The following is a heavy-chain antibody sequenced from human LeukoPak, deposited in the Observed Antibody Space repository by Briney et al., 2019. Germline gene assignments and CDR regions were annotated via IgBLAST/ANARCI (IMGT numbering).Heavy chain of an antibody. D-gene: IGHD6-19*01. V-gene: IGHV4-34*01. Sequence: SETLSLTCAVYGGSFSGYYWSWIRQPPGKGLEWIGEINHSGSTNYNPSLKSRVTISVDTSKNQFALKLSSVTAADTAVYYCARGSGWYSSGWLGYWGQGTLVTVSS. CDR1: GGSFSGYY. CDR2: INHSGST. J-gene: IGHJ4*02. CDR3: ARGSGWYSSGWLGY.